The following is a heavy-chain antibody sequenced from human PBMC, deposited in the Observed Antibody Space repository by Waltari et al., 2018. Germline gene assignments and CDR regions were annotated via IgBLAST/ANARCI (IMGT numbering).Heavy chain of an antibody. D-gene: IGHD3-3*01. V-gene: IGHV1-69*01. CDR3: ASCDDFWSQEDAFDI. Sequence: QVQLVQSGAEVKKPGSSVKVSCKASGGTFSSFALSWVRQAPGQGLEWMGGIIPIFGTANYSKKCQGRVTMTAEESTSTAYMELSSLRSEDTAVYYCASCDDFWSQEDAFDIWGQGTMVTVSS. CDR1: GGTFSSFA. J-gene: IGHJ3*02. CDR2: IIPIFGTA.